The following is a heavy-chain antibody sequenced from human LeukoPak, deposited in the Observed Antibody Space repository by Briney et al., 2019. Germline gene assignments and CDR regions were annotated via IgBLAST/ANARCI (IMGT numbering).Heavy chain of an antibody. CDR2: VNHSGST. Sequence: GSLRLSCTASGFTFGDYAMSWFRQPPGKGLEWIGEVNHSGSTNYNPSLKSRVTISVDTSKNQFSLKLSSVTAADTAVYYCARAVPVVVPAAIGGWFDPWGQGTLVTVSS. CDR3: ARAVPVVVPAAIGGWFDP. J-gene: IGHJ5*02. D-gene: IGHD2-2*01. V-gene: IGHV4-34*01. CDR1: GFTFGDYA.